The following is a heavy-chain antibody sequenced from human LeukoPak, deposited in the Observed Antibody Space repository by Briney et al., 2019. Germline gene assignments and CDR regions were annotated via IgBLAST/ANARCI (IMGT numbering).Heavy chain of an antibody. Sequence: GGSLRLSCAASGFTFSSYAMNWVRQAPGKGLEWVSAISGSGGSTYYADSVKGRSTISRDNSKNTLYLQMNSLRAEDTAVYYCAKDRYYDSSDYYDAFDIWGQGTMVTVSS. CDR1: GFTFSSYA. V-gene: IGHV3-23*01. D-gene: IGHD3-22*01. CDR3: AKDRYYDSSDYYDAFDI. J-gene: IGHJ3*02. CDR2: ISGSGGST.